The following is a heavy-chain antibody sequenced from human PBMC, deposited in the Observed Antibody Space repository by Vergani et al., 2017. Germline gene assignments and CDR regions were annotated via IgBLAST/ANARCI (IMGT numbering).Heavy chain of an antibody. D-gene: IGHD3-9*01. CDR2: ISSSSSTI. J-gene: IGHJ4*02. CDR1: GFTFSSYS. V-gene: IGHV3-48*04. CDR3: ARDGRRYFDXSHV. Sequence: EVQLVESGGGLVQPGGSLRLSCAASGFTFSSYSMNWVRQAPGKGLEWVSYISSSSSTIYYADSVKGRFTISRDNAKNSLYLQMNSLRAEDTAVYYCARDGRRYFDXSHVWGQGTLVTVSS.